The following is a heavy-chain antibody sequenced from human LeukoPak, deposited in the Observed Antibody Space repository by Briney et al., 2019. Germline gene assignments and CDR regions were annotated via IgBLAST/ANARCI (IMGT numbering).Heavy chain of an antibody. CDR3: APSGGAGNSGFPFDY. J-gene: IGHJ4*02. CDR2: INPNSGGT. D-gene: IGHD4-23*01. Sequence: GASVKVSCKASGYTFTSYYMHWVRQAPGQGLEWMGWINPNSGGTNYAQKFQGRVTMTRDTSISTAYMELSRLRSDDTAVYYCAPSGGAGNSGFPFDYWGQGTLVTVSS. CDR1: GYTFTSYY. V-gene: IGHV1-2*02.